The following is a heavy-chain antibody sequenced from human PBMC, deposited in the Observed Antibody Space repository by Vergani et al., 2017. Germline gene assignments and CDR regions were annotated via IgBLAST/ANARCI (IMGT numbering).Heavy chain of an antibody. J-gene: IGHJ4*02. CDR3: AKDSGSGTFDY. Sequence: EVQLVESGGVVVQPGGSLRLSCAALGFTFDDYTMHWVCQAPGKGLEWVSLISWDGGSTYYADSVKGRFTNSRDNRKNSLYLQMNSLRTEDTALYYCAKDSGSGTFDYWGEGTLVTVSS. V-gene: IGHV3-43*01. D-gene: IGHD3-10*01. CDR2: ISWDGGST. CDR1: GFTFDDYT.